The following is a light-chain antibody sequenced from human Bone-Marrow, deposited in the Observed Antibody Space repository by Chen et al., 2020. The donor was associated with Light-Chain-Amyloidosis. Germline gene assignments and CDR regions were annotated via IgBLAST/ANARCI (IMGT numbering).Light chain of an antibody. Sequence: SFVLTQPPSVSVTPGQTAWITCGGDDIESKSVHWYQQKPGQAPVLVVYDDSERPSGIPGRLSGFDSGNTATVTISRVEAGDEADYYCQVWDSGSNHWMFGGGTKLTVL. J-gene: IGLJ3*02. CDR2: DDS. CDR3: QVWDSGSNHWM. CDR1: DIESKS. V-gene: IGLV3-21*02.